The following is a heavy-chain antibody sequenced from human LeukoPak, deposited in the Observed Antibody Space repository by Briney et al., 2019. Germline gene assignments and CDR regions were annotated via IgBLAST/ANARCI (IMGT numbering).Heavy chain of an antibody. J-gene: IGHJ3*02. D-gene: IGHD6-6*01. CDR3: ARDGYNSSADAFDI. CDR1: GFTFSSYA. CDR2: ISYDGSNK. V-gene: IGHV3-30-3*01. Sequence: GRSLRLSCAASGFTFSSYAMHWVRQAPGKGLEWVAVISYDGSNKYYADSVKGRFTISRDNSKNTLYLQMNSLRAEDTAVYYCARDGYNSSADAFDIWGQGTMVTVSS.